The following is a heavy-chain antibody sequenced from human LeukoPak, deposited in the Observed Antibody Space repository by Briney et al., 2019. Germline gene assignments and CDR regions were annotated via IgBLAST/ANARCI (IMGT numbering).Heavy chain of an antibody. D-gene: IGHD2-15*01. J-gene: IGHJ4*02. V-gene: IGHV3-23*01. CDR2: FSGGGDS. Sequence: PGGSLRLSCAASGLTSGIYAMSWVRQAPGKGLGWVSAFSGGGDSFYADSVRGRFSISADKSKNILYLQMNSLRVEDTAVYYCGKEVERHFDLRYWGQGTPVTVSS. CDR3: GKEVERHFDLRY. CDR1: GLTSGIYA.